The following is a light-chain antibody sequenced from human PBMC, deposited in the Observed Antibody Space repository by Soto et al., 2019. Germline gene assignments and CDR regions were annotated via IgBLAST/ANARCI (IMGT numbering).Light chain of an antibody. CDR3: CSYAGAYTWM. J-gene: IGLJ3*02. Sequence: QSALTQPRSVSGSPGQSVTISCTGTSSDVGGYDYVSWCQQHPGKAPQLLIYDVTRRPSGVPDRFSGSKSGNTASLTISGLQAEDEADYYCCSYAGAYTWMFGGGTKLTVL. CDR1: SSDVGGYDY. V-gene: IGLV2-11*01. CDR2: DVT.